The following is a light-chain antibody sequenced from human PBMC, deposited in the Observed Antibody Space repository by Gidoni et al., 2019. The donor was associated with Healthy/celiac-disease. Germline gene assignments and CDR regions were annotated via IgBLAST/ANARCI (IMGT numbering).Light chain of an antibody. CDR2: WAS. V-gene: IGKV4-1*01. CDR3: QQYYNAPIT. Sequence: DIVMTQSPDSLPVSLCERASITCRSSQSLLSTSNNKNFLAWYRQKAGQPPKLLIYWASTRESGVPDRFSGSGSGTHFTLTSSCLQAEDVAVYYCQQYYNAPITFGGGTKVEIK. J-gene: IGKJ4*01. CDR1: QSLLSTSNNKNF.